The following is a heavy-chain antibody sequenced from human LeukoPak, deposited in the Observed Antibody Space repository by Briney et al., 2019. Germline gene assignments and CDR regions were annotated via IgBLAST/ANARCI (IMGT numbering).Heavy chain of an antibody. D-gene: IGHD6-19*01. Sequence: GGSLRLSCAASRFTFSSYAMHWVCQAPGKGLEYVSAISSNGGSTYYANSVKDRFTISRDNSKNKLYLQMNSLKTEDTAVYYCARSSGSYPWGDYWGQGTPVTVSS. CDR3: ARSSGSYPWGDY. J-gene: IGHJ4*02. V-gene: IGHV3-64*01. CDR1: RFTFSSYA. CDR2: ISSNGGST.